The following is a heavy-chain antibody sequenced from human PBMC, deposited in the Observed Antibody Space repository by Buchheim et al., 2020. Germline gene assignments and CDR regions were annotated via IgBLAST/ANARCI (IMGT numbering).Heavy chain of an antibody. D-gene: IGHD6-13*01. CDR3: ARDFRADTVLYSSSWYLVY. CDR1: GFTFSSYA. J-gene: IGHJ4*02. V-gene: IGHV3-30*04. CDR2: ISYDGSNK. Sequence: VQLVESGGGVVQPGRSLRLSCVASGFTFSSYAMHWVRQAPGKGLEWVAVISYDGSNKYYADSVKGRFTISRDNSKNTLYLQMNSMRAEDTAVYYCARDFRADTVLYSSSWYLVYWGQGTL.